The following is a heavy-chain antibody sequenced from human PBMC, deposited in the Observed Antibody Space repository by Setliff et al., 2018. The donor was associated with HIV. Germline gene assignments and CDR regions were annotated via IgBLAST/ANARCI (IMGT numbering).Heavy chain of an antibody. D-gene: IGHD3-10*01. Sequence: GGSLRLSCAASGFTFSNYAMGWVRQGPEKGLEWVSTIGAAGYPTHYAESVKGRFTISKDNSQNALYLQMNSLTDEDTAVYYCAKVFAFGVDGFDIWDQGTMVTVSS. CDR2: IGAAGYPT. CDR1: GFTFSNYA. J-gene: IGHJ3*02. CDR3: AKVFAFGVDGFDI. V-gene: IGHV3-23*01.